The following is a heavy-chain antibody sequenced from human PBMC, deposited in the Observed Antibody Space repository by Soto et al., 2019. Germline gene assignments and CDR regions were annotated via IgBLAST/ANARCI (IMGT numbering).Heavy chain of an antibody. J-gene: IGHJ6*03. CDR3: ARDDYGTVTTDWYYYYMDV. Sequence: GGSLRLSCAASGFTFSSYWMSWVRQAPGKGLEWVANIKQDGSEKYYVDSVKGRFTISRDNAKNSLYLQMNSLRAEDTVVYYCARDDYGTVTTDWYYYYMDVWGKGTTVTVSS. V-gene: IGHV3-7*01. CDR1: GFTFSSYW. D-gene: IGHD4-17*01. CDR2: IKQDGSEK.